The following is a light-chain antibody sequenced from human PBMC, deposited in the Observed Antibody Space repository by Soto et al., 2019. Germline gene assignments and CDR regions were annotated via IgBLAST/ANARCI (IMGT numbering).Light chain of an antibody. Sequence: PGDRATLSCWASQSGASNYLAWYQQRPGKAPRLLLYGASTRATGVPDRFSGSGSGTDFTLTISRLEPEDFAVYFCQQYAASPLTFGGGTKVEIK. J-gene: IGKJ4*01. CDR1: QSGASNY. CDR2: GAS. V-gene: IGKV3-20*01. CDR3: QQYAASPLT.